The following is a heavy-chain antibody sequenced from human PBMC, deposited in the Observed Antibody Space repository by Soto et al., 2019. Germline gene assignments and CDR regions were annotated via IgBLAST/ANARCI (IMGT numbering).Heavy chain of an antibody. D-gene: IGHD1-1*01. CDR1: GYTFSDYY. CDR2: INPNSGGT. Sequence: ASVKVSCKASGYTFSDYYIHWVRQAPGQGLGWMGWINPNSGGTKYAPKFQGGVTMTRDTSITTAYMELSRLRSGDTAVYYCAREPATAKPEGVDFWGHGTLVTVSS. V-gene: IGHV1-2*02. CDR3: AREPATAKPEGVDF. J-gene: IGHJ4*01.